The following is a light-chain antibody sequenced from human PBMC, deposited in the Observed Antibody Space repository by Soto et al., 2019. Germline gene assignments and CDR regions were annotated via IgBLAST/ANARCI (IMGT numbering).Light chain of an antibody. V-gene: IGLV2-23*02. J-gene: IGLJ1*01. Sequence: QSALTQPASVSGSPGQSITISCTGTSSDVGSYNLVSWYQQHPGKAPKLMIYEVSKRPSGVSNRFSGSKSGNMASLTISGLQAEDEADYYCCSYAGSSFYVFGTGTKVTVL. CDR3: CSYAGSSFYV. CDR1: SSDVGSYNL. CDR2: EVS.